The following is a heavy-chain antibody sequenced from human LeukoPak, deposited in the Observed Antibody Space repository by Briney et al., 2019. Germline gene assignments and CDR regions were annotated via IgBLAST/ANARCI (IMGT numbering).Heavy chain of an antibody. D-gene: IGHD2-2*01. CDR1: GYIFTGYY. J-gene: IGHJ4*02. CDR3: ARLADCSSSSCRSFDY. V-gene: IGHV1-2*02. Sequence: GASVKVSCKASGYIFTGYYLHWVRQAPGQGLEWMGWINPNSGFTNYAQKFQGRVTMTRDTSISTAYMELSRLRSDDTAVYYCARLADCSSSSCRSFDYWGQGTLVTVSS. CDR2: INPNSGFT.